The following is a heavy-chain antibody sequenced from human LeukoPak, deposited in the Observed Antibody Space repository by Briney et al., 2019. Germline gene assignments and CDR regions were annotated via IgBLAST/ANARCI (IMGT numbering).Heavy chain of an antibody. CDR1: GFTFSSYG. Sequence: GGSLRLSCAASGFTFSSYGMHWVRQAPGKGLEWVAVISYDGSNKYYADSVKGRFTISRDNSKNTLYLQMNSLRAEDTAVYYCAKDPGWSWGQGTLVTVSS. V-gene: IGHV3-30*18. CDR2: ISYDGSNK. D-gene: IGHD2-15*01. J-gene: IGHJ5*02. CDR3: AKDPGWS.